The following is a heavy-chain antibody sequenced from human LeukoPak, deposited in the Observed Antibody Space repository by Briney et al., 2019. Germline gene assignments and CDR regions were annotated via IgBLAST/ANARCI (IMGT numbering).Heavy chain of an antibody. CDR1: GGTFISYA. J-gene: IGHJ3*02. CDR3: ASELYPDAFDI. V-gene: IGHV1-69*13. D-gene: IGHD2-8*01. CDR2: IIPIFGTA. Sequence: ASVKVSCKASGGTFISYAISWVRQAPGQGLEWMGGIIPIFGTANYAQKFQGRVTITADESTSTAYRELSSLRSEDTAVYYCASELYPDAFDIWGQGTMVTVSS.